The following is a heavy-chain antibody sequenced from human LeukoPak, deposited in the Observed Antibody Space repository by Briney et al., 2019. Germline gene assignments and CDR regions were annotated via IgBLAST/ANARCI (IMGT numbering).Heavy chain of an antibody. V-gene: IGHV4-34*01. Sequence: SETLSLTCAVYGGSFSGYYWSWIRQPPRKGLECIGDINHSGSTNYNPFPKSRVTISVDTSKNQFSLNLSSVTAADTAVYYCASLNWGYAPPNVYWGQETLVTVSS. CDR1: GGSFSGYY. D-gene: IGHD7-27*01. J-gene: IGHJ4*02. CDR2: INHSGST. CDR3: ASLNWGYAPPNVY.